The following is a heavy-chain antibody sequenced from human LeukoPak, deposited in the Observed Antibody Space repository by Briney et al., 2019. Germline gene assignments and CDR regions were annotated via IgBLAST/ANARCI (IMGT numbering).Heavy chain of an antibody. V-gene: IGHV3-30*02. CDR2: IRFDASDK. CDR1: GFTFSAFG. Sequence: GGSLRLSCAASGFTFSAFGMHWVRQAPGKGPEWVAFIRFDASDKFYADSVKGRFTISRDNSKNTLYLQMNSLSSEDTAVYYCAKDLDCSGGTCHKTVDYGGRGTLVTVSS. CDR3: AKDLDCSGGTCHKTVDY. D-gene: IGHD2-15*01. J-gene: IGHJ4*02.